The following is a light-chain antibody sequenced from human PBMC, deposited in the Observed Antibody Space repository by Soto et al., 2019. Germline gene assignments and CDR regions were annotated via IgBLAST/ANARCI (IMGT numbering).Light chain of an antibody. V-gene: IGKV3-20*01. J-gene: IGKJ5*01. CDR2: GAS. CDR3: QQYGSSPPIT. Sequence: EIVRTQSPATRSVSPGERVALSCRASQSIRSSLAWYQQKPGQAPRLIIYGASSRATGIPDRFSGSGSGTDFTLTISRLEPEDLAVYYCQQYGSSPPITFGQGTRLEIK. CDR1: QSIRSS.